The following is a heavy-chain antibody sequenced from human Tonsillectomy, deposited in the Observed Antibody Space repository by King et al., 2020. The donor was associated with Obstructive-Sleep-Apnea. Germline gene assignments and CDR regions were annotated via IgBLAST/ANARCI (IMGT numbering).Heavy chain of an antibody. V-gene: IGHV1-69*17. CDR1: GVTFSSFA. CDR3: VRGNVDTAIPFDY. D-gene: IGHD5-18*01. Sequence: VQLVESGAAVKQPGTSLRLSCKASGVTFSSFAISWVRQAPGQGLEWVAVIFPIVGMVNYAQKLQDRVTITADNFTSPAYMELSSLRSDDTAVYYCVRGNVDTAIPFDYWGQGTLVTVSS. CDR2: IFPIVGMV. J-gene: IGHJ4*02.